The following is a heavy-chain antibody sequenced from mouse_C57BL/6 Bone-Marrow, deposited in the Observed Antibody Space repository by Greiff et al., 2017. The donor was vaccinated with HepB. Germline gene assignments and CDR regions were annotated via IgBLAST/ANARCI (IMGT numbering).Heavy chain of an antibody. CDR3: ARQGIYYGNPYFDY. J-gene: IGHJ2*01. D-gene: IGHD2-1*01. CDR1: GFTFSDYG. Sequence: EVQGVESGGGLVQPGGSLKLSCAASGFTFSDYGMAWVRQAPRKGPEGVAFISNLAYSIYYADTVTGRFTISRENAKNTLYLEMSSLRSEDTAMYYCARQGIYYGNPYFDYWGQGTTLTVSS. V-gene: IGHV5-15*01. CDR2: ISNLAYSI.